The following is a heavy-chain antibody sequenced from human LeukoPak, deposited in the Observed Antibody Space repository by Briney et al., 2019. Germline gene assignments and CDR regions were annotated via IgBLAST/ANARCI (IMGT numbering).Heavy chain of an antibody. J-gene: IGHJ4*02. D-gene: IGHD2-2*02. CDR2: IYSGGST. CDR1: GVAVSSHY. Sequence: GGSLRLSCAASGVAVSSHYMSWVRQAPGKGLEWVSVIYSGGSTYYADSVKGRFTISRDSSKNTLYLQMSSLRAEDTAVYYCVISPNTYYFDYWGQGTLVTVSS. V-gene: IGHV3-53*01. CDR3: VISPNTYYFDY.